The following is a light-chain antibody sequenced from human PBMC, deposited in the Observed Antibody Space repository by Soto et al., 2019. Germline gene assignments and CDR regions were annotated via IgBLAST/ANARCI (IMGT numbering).Light chain of an antibody. CDR3: QQRTNWLT. Sequence: EIVLTQSPATLSLSPGERATLSCRASQSVTWYLAWYQQKPGQAPRLLIYDATNRATGIPARFSGSGSGTDFTLTMSSLAPEDFAVYYCQQRTNWLTFGGGTRVEI. CDR2: DAT. J-gene: IGKJ4*01. V-gene: IGKV3-11*01. CDR1: QSVTWY.